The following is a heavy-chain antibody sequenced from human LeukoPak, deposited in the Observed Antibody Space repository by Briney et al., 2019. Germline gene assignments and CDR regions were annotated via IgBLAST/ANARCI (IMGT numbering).Heavy chain of an antibody. D-gene: IGHD6-6*01. J-gene: IGHJ4*02. Sequence: GGSLRLSCAASGFTFDDYAMHWVRQAPGKGLEWVSAISGSGGSTYYADSVKGRFTISRDNSKNTLYLQMNSLRAEDTAVYYCAKDSSSSDYWGQGTLVTVSS. CDR3: AKDSSSSDY. CDR1: GFTFDDYA. V-gene: IGHV3-23*01. CDR2: ISGSGGST.